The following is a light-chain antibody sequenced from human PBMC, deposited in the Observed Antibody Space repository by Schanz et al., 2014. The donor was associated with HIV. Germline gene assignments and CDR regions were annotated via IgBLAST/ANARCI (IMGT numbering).Light chain of an antibody. CDR1: QSVSSSY. CDR3: QQYNNWWT. J-gene: IGKJ1*01. CDR2: GAS. V-gene: IGKV3-20*01. Sequence: EIVLTQSPGTLSLSPGERATLSCRASQSVSSSYLAWYQQKPGQAPRLLIYGASSRATGIPDRFSGSGSGTEFTLTISGLQSEDFAVYYCQQYNNWWTFGQGTKVEIK.